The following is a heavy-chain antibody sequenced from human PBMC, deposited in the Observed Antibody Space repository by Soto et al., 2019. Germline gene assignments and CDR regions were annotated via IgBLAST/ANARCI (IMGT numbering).Heavy chain of an antibody. CDR3: ARRVYVLDG. D-gene: IGHD2-8*01. CDR2: TYLDGRI. CDR1: GVPISSTSYF. J-gene: IGHJ6*02. V-gene: IGHV4-39*01. Sequence: QVQLQESGPRLVKPSETVSLTCSVSGVPISSTSYFWAWIRQPPGKGLEWIGSTYLDGRISYNPSHVSPLTISVDTSMNHFSLSMSSVTASDTSLYYCARRVYVLDGWGQGTTVKVSS.